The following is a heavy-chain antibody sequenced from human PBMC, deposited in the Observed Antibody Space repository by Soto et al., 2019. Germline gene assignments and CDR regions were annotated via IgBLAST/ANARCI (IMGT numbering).Heavy chain of an antibody. CDR3: AGHDYGDYVFDY. CDR2: IYYSGST. D-gene: IGHD4-17*01. V-gene: IGHV4-30-4*01. CDR1: GGSISSGDYY. Sequence: TLSLTCTVSGGSISSGDYYWSWIRQPPVKGLEWIGYIYYSGSTYYNPSLKSRVTISVDTSKNQFSLKLSSVTAADTAVYYCAGHDYGDYVFDYWGQGTLVTVSS. J-gene: IGHJ4*02.